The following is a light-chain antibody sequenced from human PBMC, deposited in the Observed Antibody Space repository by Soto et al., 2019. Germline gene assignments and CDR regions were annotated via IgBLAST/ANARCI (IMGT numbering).Light chain of an antibody. CDR2: DDG. J-gene: IGLJ2*01. V-gene: IGLV3-21*02. CDR1: NIEIKI. Sequence: SYELTQPPSVSVAPGQTARITCGGNNIEIKIVHWYQQKPGQAPVLVVYDDGDRTTGIPERFSGSKSGNTATLTTSRVEAGDEADYYCQVWDTTNPVIFGGGTKVTVL. CDR3: QVWDTTNPVI.